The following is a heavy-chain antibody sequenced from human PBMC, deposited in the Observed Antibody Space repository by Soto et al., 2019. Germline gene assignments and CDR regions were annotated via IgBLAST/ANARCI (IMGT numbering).Heavy chain of an antibody. CDR3: ARAVAPYLGTWFDP. CDR1: GASISSYF. D-gene: IGHD3-16*01. V-gene: IGHV4-4*07. J-gene: IGHJ5*02. Sequence: PSETLSLTCTVSGASISSYFWTWIRQPAGKGLDWIGRISTSGTTNYNPSLKSRVTMSVDTSKNHFSLNLSSVTAADTAVYYCARAVAPYLGTWFDPWGQGTLVTVSS. CDR2: ISTSGTT.